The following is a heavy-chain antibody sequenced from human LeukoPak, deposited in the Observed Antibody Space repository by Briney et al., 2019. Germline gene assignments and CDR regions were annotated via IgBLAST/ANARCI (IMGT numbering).Heavy chain of an antibody. V-gene: IGHV3-23*01. CDR3: AKDWKGYSSSSYYYYYMDV. D-gene: IGHD6-6*01. Sequence: GGSLRLSCAASGFTFSIYAMSWVRQAPGKGLEWVSTITSSGDRTYYADSVKGRFTISRDNSKNTLYLQMNSLRAEDTAVYYCAKDWKGYSSSSYYYYYMDVWGKGTTVTVSS. J-gene: IGHJ6*03. CDR2: ITSSGDRT. CDR1: GFTFSIYA.